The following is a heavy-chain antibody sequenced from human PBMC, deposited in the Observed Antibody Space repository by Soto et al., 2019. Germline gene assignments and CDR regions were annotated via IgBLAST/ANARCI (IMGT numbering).Heavy chain of an antibody. CDR2: IYYSGST. Sequence: QLQLQESGPGLVEPSETLSLTCTVSGGSISSSSYYWGWIRQPPGKGLEWIGSIYYSGSTYYNPSLKSRVTISVDTSKNQFSLKLSSVTAADTAVYYCARHGAYIVVVPAVPNYFDYWGQGTLVTVSS. D-gene: IGHD2-2*01. J-gene: IGHJ4*02. V-gene: IGHV4-39*01. CDR3: ARHGAYIVVVPAVPNYFDY. CDR1: GGSISSSSYY.